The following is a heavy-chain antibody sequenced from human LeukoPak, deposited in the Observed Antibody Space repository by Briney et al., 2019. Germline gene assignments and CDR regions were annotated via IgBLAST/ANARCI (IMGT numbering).Heavy chain of an antibody. Sequence: ASVKVSCKASGYTFTGYYMHWVRQAPGQGLEWMGWMNPNSGGTHYAQKFQGRVTMTRDTSTSTVYMELSSLRSEDTAVYYCARAVGYPDSIFGVVMGYWGQGTLVTVSS. V-gene: IGHV1-2*02. D-gene: IGHD3-3*01. CDR2: MNPNSGGT. J-gene: IGHJ4*02. CDR1: GYTFTGYY. CDR3: ARAVGYPDSIFGVVMGY.